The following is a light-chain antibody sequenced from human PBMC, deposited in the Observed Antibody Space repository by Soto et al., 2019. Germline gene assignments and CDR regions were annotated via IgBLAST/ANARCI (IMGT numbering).Light chain of an antibody. CDR3: SSYTTSNTRQIV. V-gene: IGLV2-14*03. J-gene: IGLJ1*01. CDR2: DVS. Sequence: SALTQPASVSGSPGQSITISCTGTSSDVGGYNYVSWYQHHPGKAHKLMIFDVSNRPSGVSNRFSGSKSDNTASLTISGLQPEDEADYYCSSYTTSNTRQIVFGTGTKVTVL. CDR1: SSDVGGYNY.